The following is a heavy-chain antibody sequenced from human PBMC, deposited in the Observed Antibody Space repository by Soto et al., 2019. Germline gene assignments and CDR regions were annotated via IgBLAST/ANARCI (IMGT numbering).Heavy chain of an antibody. D-gene: IGHD3-16*01. CDR2: IYYDGSDE. J-gene: IGHJ5*02. CDR3: AGLPFPWGWFDP. V-gene: IGHV3-33*03. CDR1: GFSFTGHG. Sequence: QVLLVESGGGVVQPGSSLRLSCAASGFSFTGHGMHWVRQAPGKGLEWVALIYYDGSDEYYADSVKGRFSISRDNATNSLYLQMNNVRTEDTAGYYCAGLPFPWGWFDPWGQGTLVTVSS.